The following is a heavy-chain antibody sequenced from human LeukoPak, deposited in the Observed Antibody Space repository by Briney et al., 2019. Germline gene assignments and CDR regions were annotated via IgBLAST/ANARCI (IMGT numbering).Heavy chain of an antibody. J-gene: IGHJ5*02. CDR1: GYTFTSYD. CDR3: ARALGHCSSTSCYLYWFDP. V-gene: IGHV1-8*01. Sequence: ASVKVSCKASGYTFTSYDINWVRQATGQGLEWMGWMNPNSGNTGYAQKFQGRVTMTRNTSISTAYMELSSLRSEDTAVYYCARALGHCSSTSCYLYWFDPWGQGTLVTVSS. CDR2: MNPNSGNT. D-gene: IGHD2-2*01.